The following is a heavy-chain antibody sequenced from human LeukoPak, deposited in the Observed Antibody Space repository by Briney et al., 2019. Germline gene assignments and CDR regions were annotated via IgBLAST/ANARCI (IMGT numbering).Heavy chain of an antibody. V-gene: IGHV4-30-2*01. CDR2: IYHSGST. CDR1: GGSISSGGYY. Sequence: PSQTLSLTCTVSGGSISSGGYYWSWIRQPPGKGLEWIGYIYHSGSTYYNPSLKSRVTISVDRSKNQFSLKLSSVTAADTAVYYCARAGAVVVAATQLRAKAAFDIWGQGTMVTVSS. D-gene: IGHD2-15*01. CDR3: ARAGAVVVAATQLRAKAAFDI. J-gene: IGHJ3*02.